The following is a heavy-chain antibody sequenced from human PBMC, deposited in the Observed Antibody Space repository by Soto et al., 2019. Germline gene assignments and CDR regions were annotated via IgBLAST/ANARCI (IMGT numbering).Heavy chain of an antibody. Sequence: PSETLSLTCTVSGGSISSYYWSWIRQPPGKGLEWIGYIYYSGSTNYNPSLKSRVTISVDTSKNQFSLKLSSVTAADTAVYYCASTLHGYYYYYMDVWGKGTTVTVSS. J-gene: IGHJ6*03. CDR1: GGSISSYY. CDR2: IYYSGST. V-gene: IGHV4-59*08. CDR3: ASTLHGYYYYYMDV.